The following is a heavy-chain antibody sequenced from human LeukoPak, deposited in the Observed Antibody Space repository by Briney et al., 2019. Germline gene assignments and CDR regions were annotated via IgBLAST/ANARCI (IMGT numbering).Heavy chain of an antibody. CDR2: IKQDGGET. CDR1: GFIFSGYW. J-gene: IGHJ4*02. CDR3: AREDVITTTEDY. D-gene: IGHD4/OR15-4a*01. V-gene: IGHV3-7*03. Sequence: PGGSLRLSCAASGFIFSGYWMSWVRQAPGKGLEWVANIKQDGGETYYVDSVKGRFTISRDNAKNSLYLQMNSLRGEDTAVYYCAREDVITTTEDYWGQGTLVTVSS.